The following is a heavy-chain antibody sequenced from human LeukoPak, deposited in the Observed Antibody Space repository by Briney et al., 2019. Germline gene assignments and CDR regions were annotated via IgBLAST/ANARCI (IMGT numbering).Heavy chain of an antibody. CDR2: ISWNSGSI. D-gene: IGHD3-3*01. V-gene: IGHV3-9*01. CDR3: ARVKEDFWSGYYDYYYYMDV. CDR1: GFTFDDYA. J-gene: IGHJ6*03. Sequence: PGRSLRLSCAASGFTFDDYAMHWVRQAPGKGLEWVSGISWNSGSIGYADSVKGRFTISRDNAKNSLYLQMNSLRAEDTAVYYCARVKEDFWSGYYDYYYYMDVWGKGTTVTVSS.